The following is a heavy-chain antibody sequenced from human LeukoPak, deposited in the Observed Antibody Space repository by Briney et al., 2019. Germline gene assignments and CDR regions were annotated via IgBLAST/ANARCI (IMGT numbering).Heavy chain of an antibody. V-gene: IGHV4-61*01. Sequence: PSETLSLTCTVSGGSINSTNYYWSWIRQPPGKGLEWIGYIYYSGSTNYNPSLKSRVTISVDTSKNQFSLKLSSVTAADTAVYYCARANVAVAGFYFDYWGQGTLVTVSS. CDR2: IYYSGST. J-gene: IGHJ4*02. D-gene: IGHD6-19*01. CDR3: ARANVAVAGFYFDY. CDR1: GGSINSTNYY.